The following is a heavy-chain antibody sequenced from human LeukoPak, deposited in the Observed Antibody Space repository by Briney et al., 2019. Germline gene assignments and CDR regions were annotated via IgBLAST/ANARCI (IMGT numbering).Heavy chain of an antibody. Sequence: PSETLSLTCAVPGGSISSYYWSWIRQPAGKGLEWIGRISTGGTTNYNPSLTSRITMSVDTSKNQFSLNLTSVTAADTAVYYCARELSPSRAHDYWGQGTLVTVSS. V-gene: IGHV4-4*07. CDR1: GGSISSYY. J-gene: IGHJ4*02. CDR2: ISTGGTT. CDR3: ARELSPSRAHDY. D-gene: IGHD5-24*01.